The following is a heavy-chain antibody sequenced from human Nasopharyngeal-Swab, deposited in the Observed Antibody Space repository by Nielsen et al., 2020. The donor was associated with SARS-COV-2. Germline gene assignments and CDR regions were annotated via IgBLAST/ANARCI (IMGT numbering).Heavy chain of an antibody. CDR3: ARIHDFDY. V-gene: IGHV3-48*03. J-gene: IGHJ4*02. CDR1: GFTFSAYD. CDR2: ISSSGSTI. Sequence: GESLKISCAASGFTFSAYDMNWVRQAPGKGLEWVSYISSSGSTIYYADSVKGRFTISRDNAKNSLYLQMNSLRAEDTAVYYCARIHDFDYWGQGTLVTVSS.